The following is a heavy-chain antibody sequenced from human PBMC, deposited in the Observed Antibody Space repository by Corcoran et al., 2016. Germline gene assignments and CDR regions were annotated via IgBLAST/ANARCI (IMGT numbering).Heavy chain of an antibody. D-gene: IGHD6-6*01. CDR1: GFTFTSSA. J-gene: IGHJ6*02. Sequence: QMQLVQSGPEVKKPGTSVKVSCKASGFTFTSSAVQWVRQARGQRLEWIGWIVVGSGNTNYAQKFQERVTITRDMSTSTAYMELSSLRSEDTAVYYCAAGAQLVPPPYYYYGMDVWGQGTTVTVSS. CDR2: IVVGSGNT. CDR3: AAGAQLVPPPYYYYGMDV. V-gene: IGHV1-58*01.